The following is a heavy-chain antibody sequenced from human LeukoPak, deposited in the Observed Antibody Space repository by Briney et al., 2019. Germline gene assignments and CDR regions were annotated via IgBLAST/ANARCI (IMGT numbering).Heavy chain of an antibody. CDR2: IYTSGST. D-gene: IGHD5-24*01. V-gene: IGHV4-61*02. J-gene: IGHJ4*02. Sequence: PSQTLSLTCTVSGGSISSGNYYWSWIRQPAGKGLEWIVRIYTSGSTNYDPSLKSRVTISVDTSKNQFSLKLSSVTAADTAVYYCARAHVEMATISRPRNIYFDYWGQGTLVTVSS. CDR3: ARAHVEMATISRPRNIYFDY. CDR1: GGSISSGNYY.